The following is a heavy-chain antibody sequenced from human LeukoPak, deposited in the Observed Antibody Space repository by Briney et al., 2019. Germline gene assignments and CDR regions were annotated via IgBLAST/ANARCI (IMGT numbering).Heavy chain of an antibody. D-gene: IGHD3-22*01. CDR1: GFTFSSYA. J-gene: IGHJ4*02. CDR3: ARGAYYYED. V-gene: IGHV3-48*01. CDR2: ISRSSSTI. Sequence: PGGSLRLSCAASGFTFSSYAMHWVRQAPGKGLEWVSYISRSSSTIYYADSVKGRFTISRDNAKNSLYLQMNSLRAEDTAVYYCARGAYYYEDWGQGTLVTVSS.